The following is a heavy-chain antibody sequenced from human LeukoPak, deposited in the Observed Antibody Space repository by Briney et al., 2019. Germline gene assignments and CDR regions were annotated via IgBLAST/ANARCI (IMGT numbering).Heavy chain of an antibody. D-gene: IGHD6-13*01. V-gene: IGHV3-23*01. CDR2: ISGGGGYT. Sequence: PGGSLRLSCAASGFTFSSYAMSWVRQAPGKGLEWVSAISGGGGYTNYADSVKGRFTISRDNSKNTLYLQMNSLRAEDTALYYCAKTIVAAENNWFDPWGQGTLVTVSS. J-gene: IGHJ5*02. CDR3: AKTIVAAENNWFDP. CDR1: GFTFSSYA.